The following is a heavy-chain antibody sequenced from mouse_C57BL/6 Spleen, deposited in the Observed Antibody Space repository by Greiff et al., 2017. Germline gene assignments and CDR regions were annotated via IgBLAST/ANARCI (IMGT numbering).Heavy chain of an antibody. Sequence: QVQLQQTGAELVKPGASVKMSCKASGYTFTSYWITWVKQRPGQGLEWIGDIYPGSGSTNYNEKFKSKATLTVDTSSSTAYMQRSSLTSVDSAVYYWARWGDGRSFYWYFDVWGTGTTVTVSS. V-gene: IGHV1-55*01. D-gene: IGHD1-1*01. CDR3: ARWGDGRSFYWYFDV. J-gene: IGHJ1*03. CDR1: GYTFTSYW. CDR2: IYPGSGST.